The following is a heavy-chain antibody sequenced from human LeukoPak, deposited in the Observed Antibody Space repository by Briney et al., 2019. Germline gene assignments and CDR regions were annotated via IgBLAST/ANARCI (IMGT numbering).Heavy chain of an antibody. D-gene: IGHD6-19*01. CDR3: AKDWSVADY. CDR2: ISYDGSNK. V-gene: IGHV3-30*18. Sequence: GGSLRLSCAASGFTFSSYGMHWVRQAPGKGLEWVAIISYDGSNKYYADSVKGRFTISRDNSKNTLYLQMNSLRAEDTAVHYCAKDWSVADYWGQGTLVTVSS. J-gene: IGHJ4*02. CDR1: GFTFSSYG.